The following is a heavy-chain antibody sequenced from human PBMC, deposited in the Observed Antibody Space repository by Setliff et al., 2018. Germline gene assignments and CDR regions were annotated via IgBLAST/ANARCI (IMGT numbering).Heavy chain of an antibody. CDR2: IHYSGNT. J-gene: IGHJ3*02. Sequence: PSETLSLTCSVSGGSIDSHYWSWIRQPPGKGLEWIGSIHYSGNTNYNPSLKSRVTISIDTSKNQFSLQLRSVTAADTAVYHCARGKTFFGAFIRAFDIWGQGRMVTVSS. CDR1: GGSIDSHY. D-gene: IGHD3-3*01. V-gene: IGHV4-59*11. CDR3: ARGKTFFGAFIRAFDI.